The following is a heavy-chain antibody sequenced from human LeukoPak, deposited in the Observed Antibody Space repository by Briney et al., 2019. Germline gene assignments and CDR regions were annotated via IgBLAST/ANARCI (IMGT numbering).Heavy chain of an antibody. Sequence: GESLKIYCKGSGYSFTSYWIGWVRQMPVKGLEWMGIIYPGDSDTRYSPSFQGQVTISADKSISTAYLQWSSLKASDTAMYYCARPSRGSYSPFDYWGQGTLVTVSS. J-gene: IGHJ4*02. CDR1: GYSFTSYW. D-gene: IGHD1-26*01. CDR2: IYPGDSDT. V-gene: IGHV5-51*01. CDR3: ARPSRGSYSPFDY.